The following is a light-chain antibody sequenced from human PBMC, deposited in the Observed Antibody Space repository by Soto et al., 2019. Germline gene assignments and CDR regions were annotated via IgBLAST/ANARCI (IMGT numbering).Light chain of an antibody. Sequence: QFALTRPASVSGSAVPSITISFSGTMRDLDAYNLVSWFQQHPRTAPKLIIYEVRNRPSGISPRFSGSRSGDTASLTISGLQPEDEVDYYCSAYTPRSTLVFGRGTK. CDR2: EVR. V-gene: IGLV2-14*03. J-gene: IGLJ3*02. CDR1: MRDLDAYNL. CDR3: SAYTPRSTLV.